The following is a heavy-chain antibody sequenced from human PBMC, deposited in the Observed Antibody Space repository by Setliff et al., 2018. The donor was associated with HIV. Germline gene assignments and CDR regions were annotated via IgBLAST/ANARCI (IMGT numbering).Heavy chain of an antibody. CDR1: GYTFTSYY. CDR3: ARDATYDYVWGTSSLVLDY. J-gene: IGHJ4*02. V-gene: IGHV1-46*01. CDR2: INPGDGST. Sequence: GASVKVSCKASGYTFTSYYIYWVRQAPGQGLQWMGIINPGDGSTIYAQKFQGRVTMTRDTSTSTLYMELSSLRSEDTAVYYCARDATYDYVWGTSSLVLDYRGQGTLVTVSS. D-gene: IGHD3-16*01.